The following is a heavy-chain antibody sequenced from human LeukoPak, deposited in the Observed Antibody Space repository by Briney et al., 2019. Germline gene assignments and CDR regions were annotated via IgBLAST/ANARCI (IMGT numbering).Heavy chain of an antibody. Sequence: ASVKVSCKASGYTFTSYGISWVRQAPGQGLEWMGWISAYNGNTNYAQKLQGRVTMTTDTSTSTAYMELRSLRSEDTAVYYCARGGYDSSGHKGGHAFDIWGQGTMVTVSS. CDR1: GYTFTSYG. CDR2: ISAYNGNT. V-gene: IGHV1-18*01. CDR3: ARGGYDSSGHKGGHAFDI. J-gene: IGHJ3*02. D-gene: IGHD3-22*01.